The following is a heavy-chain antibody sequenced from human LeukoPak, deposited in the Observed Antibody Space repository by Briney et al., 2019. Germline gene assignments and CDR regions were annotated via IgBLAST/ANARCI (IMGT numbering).Heavy chain of an antibody. J-gene: IGHJ4*02. CDR2: ISDSGRAT. Sequence: GGSLRLSCASSGFIFSDYAMSWVRQAPGKGLEWVSGISDSGRATYYADSVKGRYTISRDNSKNTVSLQMNILTAEDTAVYFCARHDSFIPYWGQGTPVTVSP. V-gene: IGHV3-23*01. CDR3: ARHDSFIPY. CDR1: GFIFSDYA. D-gene: IGHD5-18*01.